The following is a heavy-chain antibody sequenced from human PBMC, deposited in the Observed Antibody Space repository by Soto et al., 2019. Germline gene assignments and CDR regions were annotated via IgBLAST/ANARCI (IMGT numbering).Heavy chain of an antibody. V-gene: IGHV1-69*13. CDR1: GGTFSSYA. CDR3: ARVSGSDYYGMDV. Sequence: SVKVSCKASGGTFSSYAISWVRLAPGQGLEWMGGIIPIFGTANYAQKFQGRVTITADESTSTAYMELSILRSEDTAVYYCARVSGSDYYGMDVWGQGTTVTVSS. D-gene: IGHD1-26*01. J-gene: IGHJ6*02. CDR2: IIPIFGTA.